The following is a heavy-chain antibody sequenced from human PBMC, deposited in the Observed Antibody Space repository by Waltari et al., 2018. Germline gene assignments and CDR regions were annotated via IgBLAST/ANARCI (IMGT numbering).Heavy chain of an antibody. Sequence: EEQMVQSGGGLVQPGGSLRLSYVGSGFTFSNYWMLWARQAPGKGLQGVAKLHPDGSVKYYVDSVKGRFTVSRDNARRSLYLQMTSLTADDTAVYYCARDNSFYADDLWGQGTQVTVSS. CDR3: ARDNSFYADDL. CDR2: LHPDGSVK. D-gene: IGHD3-16*01. CDR1: GFTFSNYW. J-gene: IGHJ4*02. V-gene: IGHV3-7*01.